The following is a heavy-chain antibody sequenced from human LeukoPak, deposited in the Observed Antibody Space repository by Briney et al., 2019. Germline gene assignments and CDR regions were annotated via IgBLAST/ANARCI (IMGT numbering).Heavy chain of an antibody. J-gene: IGHJ4*02. CDR2: INHSGST. CDR1: GGSFSGYY. Sequence: PSETLSLTCAVYGGSFSGYYWSWIRQPPGKGLEWIGEINHSGSTNYNPSLKSRVTISVDTCKNQFSLKLSSVTAADTAVYYCARGLYQLLWSYYFDYWGQGTLVTVSS. D-gene: IGHD2-2*01. CDR3: ARGLYQLLWSYYFDY. V-gene: IGHV4-34*01.